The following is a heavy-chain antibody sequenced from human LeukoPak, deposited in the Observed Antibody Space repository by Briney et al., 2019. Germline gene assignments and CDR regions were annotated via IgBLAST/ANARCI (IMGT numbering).Heavy chain of an antibody. CDR3: ARQYCGGDCYFGYNWFDP. Sequence: ASVKLSCNASGYTFTSYGISWVRQAPGQGLEWMGWISAYNGNTNYAQKLQGRVTMTTDTSTSTAYMELRSLRSDDTAVYYCARQYCGGDCYFGYNWFDPWGQGTLVTVSS. J-gene: IGHJ5*02. V-gene: IGHV1-18*04. CDR2: ISAYNGNT. D-gene: IGHD2-21*02. CDR1: GYTFTSYG.